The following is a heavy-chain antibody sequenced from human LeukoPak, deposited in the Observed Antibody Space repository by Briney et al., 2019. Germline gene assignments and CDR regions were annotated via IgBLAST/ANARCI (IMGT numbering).Heavy chain of an antibody. Sequence: SETLSLTCAVSDDSFSSHYWAWLRQPPGKGLERIGYISYIGSTNYNPSLKSRVTISIDTSKNQFSLKLTSATAADMAVYYCARGRPVITMIVVVTQYYLDYWGQGTLVTVSS. J-gene: IGHJ4*02. CDR1: DDSFSSHY. V-gene: IGHV4-59*11. D-gene: IGHD3-22*01. CDR3: ARGRPVITMIVVVTQYYLDY. CDR2: ISYIGST.